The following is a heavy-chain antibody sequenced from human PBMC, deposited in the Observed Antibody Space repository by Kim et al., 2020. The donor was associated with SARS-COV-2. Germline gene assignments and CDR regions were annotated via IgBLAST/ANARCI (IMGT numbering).Heavy chain of an antibody. CDR3: ARRGEGYCSSTSCYTGESMDV. V-gene: IGHV1-46*01. Sequence: ASVKVSCKASGYTFTSYYMHWVRQAPGQGLEWMGIINPSGGSTSYAQKFQGRVTMTRDTSTSTVYMELSSLRSEDTAVYYCARRGEGYCSSTSCYTGESMDVWGQGTTVTVSS. J-gene: IGHJ6*02. CDR1: GYTFTSYY. CDR2: INPSGGST. D-gene: IGHD2-2*02.